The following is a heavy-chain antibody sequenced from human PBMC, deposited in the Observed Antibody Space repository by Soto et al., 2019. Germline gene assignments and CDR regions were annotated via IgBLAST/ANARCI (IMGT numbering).Heavy chain of an antibody. V-gene: IGHV5-10-1*01. Sequence: GESLKISCKGSGHTFTNYWINWVRQVPGKGLEWMGRIDPTDSYTNYSPSFQGRVTISVDKSINTAYLQWSSLKASDTAMYYCAKTYYYDSAGYYAPFDPWGQGTLVTVSS. D-gene: IGHD3-22*01. CDR3: AKTYYYDSAGYYAPFDP. CDR1: GHTFTNYW. CDR2: IDPTDSYT. J-gene: IGHJ5*02.